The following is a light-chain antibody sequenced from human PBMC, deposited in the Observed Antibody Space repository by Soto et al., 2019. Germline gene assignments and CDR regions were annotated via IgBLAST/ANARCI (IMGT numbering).Light chain of an antibody. J-gene: IGKJ2*01. CDR3: QQYNSYSYT. CDR2: KAS. CDR1: QSISSW. V-gene: IGKV1-5*03. Sequence: DLPMTQSPSPLSASVGDRVTITCRASQSISSWLAWYQKKPGKAPKLLIYKASSLESGVPSRFSGSGSGTEFTLTISSLQPDDFATYYGQQYNSYSYTFGQGTKVDIK.